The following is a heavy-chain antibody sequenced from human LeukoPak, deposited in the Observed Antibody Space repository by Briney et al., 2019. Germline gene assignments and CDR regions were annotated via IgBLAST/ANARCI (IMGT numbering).Heavy chain of an antibody. CDR3: ARDSTYPKHKQQPTYYYYYGMDV. CDR1: GYSFTSYG. V-gene: IGHV1-18*01. Sequence: ASVKVSCKASGYSFTSYGISWVRQAPGQGLEWMGWISGYNDNTNYAQKFQGRVTITADKSTSTAYVELSSLRSEDTAVYYCARDSTYPKHKQQPTYYYYYGMDVWGQGTTVTVSS. J-gene: IGHJ6*02. D-gene: IGHD6-13*01. CDR2: ISGYNDNT.